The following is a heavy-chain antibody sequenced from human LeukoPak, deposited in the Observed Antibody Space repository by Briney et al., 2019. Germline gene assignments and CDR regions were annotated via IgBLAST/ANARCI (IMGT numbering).Heavy chain of an antibody. V-gene: IGHV3-11*06. Sequence: GGSLRLSCAASGFRVSGYDLNWIRQAPGKGLEWIAYISISSSNIHYADSVRGRFTISRDNANNSLYLQLSSLRVEDTAVYYCAREYYGVIFSHYLDVWGKGTTVTVSS. CDR3: AREYYGVIFSHYLDV. CDR2: ISISSSNI. D-gene: IGHD3-9*01. J-gene: IGHJ6*04. CDR1: GFRVSGYD.